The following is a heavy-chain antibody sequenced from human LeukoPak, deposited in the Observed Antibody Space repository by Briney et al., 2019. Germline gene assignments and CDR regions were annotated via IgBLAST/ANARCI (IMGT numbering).Heavy chain of an antibody. V-gene: IGHV2-5*02. CDR1: GFSLSTSGVG. D-gene: IGHD3-9*01. J-gene: IGHJ5*02. CDR3: AHRGRRGLRYFDRSWFDP. Sequence: SGPTLVNPTQTLTLTCTFSGFSLSTSGVGVGWIRQPPGKALEWLALIYWDDDKRYSPSLKSRLTITKDTSKNQEVLTMTNMDPVDTATYYCAHRGRRGLRYFDRSWFDPWGQGALVTVSS. CDR2: IYWDDDK.